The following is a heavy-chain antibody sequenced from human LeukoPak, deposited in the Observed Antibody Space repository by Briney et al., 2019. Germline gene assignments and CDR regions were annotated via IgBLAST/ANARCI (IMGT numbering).Heavy chain of an antibody. Sequence: SETLSLTCVVYGGSFSGYHWSWIRQSPGKGLEWIGEINHRGSTNYNPSLKRRVTMSLDTSKNQFSLKLSSVTAADTAVYYCARRPIVGATRYFDYWGQGTLVTVSS. J-gene: IGHJ4*02. D-gene: IGHD1-26*01. V-gene: IGHV4-34*01. CDR2: INHRGST. CDR1: GGSFSGYH. CDR3: ARRPIVGATRYFDY.